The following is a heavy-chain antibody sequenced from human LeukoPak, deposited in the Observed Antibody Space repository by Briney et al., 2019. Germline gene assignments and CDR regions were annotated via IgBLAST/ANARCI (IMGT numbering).Heavy chain of an antibody. CDR1: GFTFSSYG. CDR3: AKDHRGPADC. V-gene: IGHV3-30*18. Sequence: GRSLRLSCAASGFTFSSYGMHWVRQAPGKGLEWVAFISYDGSNKYYADSVKGRFTISRDNSKNTLYLQMNSLRAEDTAVYYCAKDHRGPADCWGQGTLVTVSS. CDR2: ISYDGSNK. J-gene: IGHJ4*02.